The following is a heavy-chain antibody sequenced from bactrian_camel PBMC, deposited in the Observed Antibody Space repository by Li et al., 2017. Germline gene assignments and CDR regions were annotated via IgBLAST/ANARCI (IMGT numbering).Heavy chain of an antibody. CDR3: AAEPYGVCDIERPYEYNY. D-gene: IGHD3*01. J-gene: IGHJ4*01. V-gene: IGHV3S1*01. CDR1: TAVFSVNC. CDR2: MRIGNSFT. Sequence: HVQLVESGGGSVEAGGSLRLSCATDTAVFSVNCFAWFREIPGREREGVAAMRIGNSFTDYSDSVKGRFTISKDNAKNTLYLQMDSLKPEDTAMYYCAAEPYGVCDIERPYEYNYWGQGTQVTVS.